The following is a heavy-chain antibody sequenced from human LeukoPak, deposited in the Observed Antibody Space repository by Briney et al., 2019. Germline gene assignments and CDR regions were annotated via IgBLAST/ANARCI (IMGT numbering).Heavy chain of an antibody. CDR3: ARDGDSSGYKNCFDP. CDR1: GFTFSTYS. J-gene: IGHJ5*02. D-gene: IGHD3-22*01. V-gene: IGHV3-21*01. CDR2: ISSSSAYI. Sequence: GGSLRLSCAASGFTFSTYSMNWVRQAPGKGLEWVSSISSSSAYIYYADSVKGRFTISRDNAKNSLYLQMNSLRAEDTAVYYCARDGDSSGYKNCFDPWGQGTLVTVSS.